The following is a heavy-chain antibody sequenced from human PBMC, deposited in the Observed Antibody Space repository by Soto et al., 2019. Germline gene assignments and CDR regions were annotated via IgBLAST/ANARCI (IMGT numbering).Heavy chain of an antibody. CDR2: IIPIFGTA. J-gene: IGHJ5*02. Sequence: QVGLVQSGAEVKKPGSSVKVSCKASGDTFSSYAISWVRQAPGQGLEWMGGIIPIFGTANYAQKFQGRVTITADESTSTAYMELSSLRSEDTAMYYCARTNTAMVTGWFDPWGQGTLVTVSS. CDR1: GDTFSSYA. V-gene: IGHV1-69*12. CDR3: ARTNTAMVTGWFDP. D-gene: IGHD5-18*01.